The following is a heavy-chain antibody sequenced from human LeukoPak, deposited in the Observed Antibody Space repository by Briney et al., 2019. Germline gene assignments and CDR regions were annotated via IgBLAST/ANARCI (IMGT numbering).Heavy chain of an antibody. J-gene: IGHJ4*02. CDR2: VNPDDSGT. V-gene: IGHV5-51*01. Sequence: GESLQISCKGSGYSFTSHWIGWVRQLPGKGLEWMGIVNPDDSGTIYSPSFQGQVTISADESITTAYLQWSSLKASDTAMYYCARLRWPRGGRSSFDYWGQGALVTVSS. CDR3: ARLRWPRGGRSSFDY. D-gene: IGHD3-10*01. CDR1: GYSFTSHW.